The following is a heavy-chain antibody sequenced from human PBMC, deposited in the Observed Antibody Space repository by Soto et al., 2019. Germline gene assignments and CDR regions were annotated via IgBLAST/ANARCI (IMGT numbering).Heavy chain of an antibody. J-gene: IGHJ6*02. D-gene: IGHD6-19*01. CDR2: IWYDGSNK. Sequence: GGSLRLSCAASGFTFSSYGMHWVRQAPGKGLEWVAVIWYDGSNKYYADSVKGRFTISRDNSKNTLYLQMNSLRAEDTAVYYCARDIAVAGNGGMDVWGQGTTVTVSS. V-gene: IGHV3-33*01. CDR1: GFTFSSYG. CDR3: ARDIAVAGNGGMDV.